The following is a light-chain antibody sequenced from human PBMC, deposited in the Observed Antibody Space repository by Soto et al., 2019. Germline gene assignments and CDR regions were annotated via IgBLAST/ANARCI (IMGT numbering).Light chain of an antibody. CDR3: TSYTTTNTLL. CDR1: SSDVGRYNY. Sequence: QSALTQPASVSGSPGQSITISCSGTSSDVGRYNYVSWYQQHPGKVPKLIIYEVSHRPSGVSNRFSGSKSGNTASLTISGLQTEDEADYYCTSYTTTNTLLFGGGTQLTVL. CDR2: EVS. J-gene: IGLJ3*02. V-gene: IGLV2-14*01.